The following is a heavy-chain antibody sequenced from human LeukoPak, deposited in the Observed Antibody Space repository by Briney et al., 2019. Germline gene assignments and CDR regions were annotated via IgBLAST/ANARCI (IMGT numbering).Heavy chain of an antibody. CDR1: GFTFSSYW. V-gene: IGHV3-7*01. CDR3: ARDLEIVATIHRSGDDY. J-gene: IGHJ4*02. Sequence: GGSLRLSCAASGFTFSSYWMSWVRQAPGKGLEWVANIKQDGSEKYYVDSVKGRFTISRDNAKNSLYLQMNSLRAEDTAVYYCARDLEIVATIHRSGDDYWGQGTLVTVSS. D-gene: IGHD5-12*01. CDR2: IKQDGSEK.